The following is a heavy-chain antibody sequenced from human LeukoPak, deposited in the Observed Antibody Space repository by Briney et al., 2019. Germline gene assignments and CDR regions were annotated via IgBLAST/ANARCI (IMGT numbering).Heavy chain of an antibody. CDR1: GGSISSYY. D-gene: IGHD6-13*01. Sequence: SETLSLTCTVSGGSISSYYWSWIRQPPGKGLEWIGYIYYSGSTNYNPSLKSRVTISVDTSKNQFSLKLSSVTAADTAVYYCARVIISSSRVATYYFDYWGQGTLVTVSS. CDR3: ARVIISSSRVATYYFDY. J-gene: IGHJ4*02. V-gene: IGHV4-59*01. CDR2: IYYSGST.